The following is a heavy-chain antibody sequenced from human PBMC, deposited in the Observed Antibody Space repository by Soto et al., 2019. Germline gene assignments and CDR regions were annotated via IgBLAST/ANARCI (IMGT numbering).Heavy chain of an antibody. CDR3: ARGTKAYCGGDCLGDGY. J-gene: IGHJ4*02. V-gene: IGHV1-69*01. CDR2: IIPIFGTA. Sequence: QVQLVQSGAEVKKPGSSVKVSCKASGGTFSSYAISWVRQAPGQGLEWMGGIIPIFGTANYAQKFQGRVTITADEATSTAYMELSSLRSEDTAVYYCARGTKAYCGGDCLGDGYWGQGTLVTVSS. CDR1: GGTFSSYA. D-gene: IGHD2-21*02.